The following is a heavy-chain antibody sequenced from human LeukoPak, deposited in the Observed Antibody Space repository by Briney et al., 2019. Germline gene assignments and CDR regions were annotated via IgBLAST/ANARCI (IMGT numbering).Heavy chain of an antibody. Sequence: PGGSLRLSCTASGFTFSSYGMHWVRQAPGKGLEWVAVISYDGSNKYYADSVKGRFTISRDSSKNTLYLQMNSLRAEDTAVYYCAKGKDYYYGMDVWSQGTTVTVSS. V-gene: IGHV3-30*18. J-gene: IGHJ6*02. CDR2: ISYDGSNK. CDR3: AKGKDYYYGMDV. CDR1: GFTFSSYG.